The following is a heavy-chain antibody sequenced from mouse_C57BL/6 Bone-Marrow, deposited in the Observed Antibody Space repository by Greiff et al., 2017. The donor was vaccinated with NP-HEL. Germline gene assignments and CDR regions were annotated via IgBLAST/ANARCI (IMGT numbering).Heavy chain of an antibody. J-gene: IGHJ3*01. CDR3: AREGSFAY. Sequence: QVQLQQPGAELVKPGASVKMSCKASGYTFTSYWITWVKQRPGQGLEWIGDIYPGSGSTNYNEKFKSKATLTVDPSSSPAYMQLSSLTSEDSAVYYCAREGSFAYWGQGTLVTVSA. CDR1: GYTFTSYW. V-gene: IGHV1-55*01. CDR2: IYPGSGST.